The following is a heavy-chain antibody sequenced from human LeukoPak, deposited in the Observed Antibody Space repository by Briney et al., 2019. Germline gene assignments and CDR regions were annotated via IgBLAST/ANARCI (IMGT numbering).Heavy chain of an antibody. J-gene: IGHJ4*02. CDR1: GFTFSHFA. V-gene: IGHV3-23*01. D-gene: IGHD3-10*01. CDR2: ISGSGNKT. Sequence: PGGSLRLSCAASGFTFSHFAMSWVRQAPGKELHWVSTISGSGNKTYDADSVKGRFTISRDNSKNTLYLKMTGLRAEDTAVYYCAKLKRVGIAPFDDWGQGTLVTVSS. CDR3: AKLKRVGIAPFDD.